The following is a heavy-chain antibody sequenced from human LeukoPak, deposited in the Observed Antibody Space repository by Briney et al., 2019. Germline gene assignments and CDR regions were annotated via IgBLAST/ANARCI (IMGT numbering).Heavy chain of an antibody. D-gene: IGHD5-12*01. CDR3: AAFDSGYDWVVDY. V-gene: IGHV4-59*08. Sequence: SETLSLTCAVYGGSFRGYYWSWIRQPPGKGLEWIGYIYYSGSTNYNPSLRSRVTISVDTSKNQFSLKLSSVTAADTAVYYCAAFDSGYDWVVDYWGQGTLVTVSS. J-gene: IGHJ4*02. CDR2: IYYSGST. CDR1: GGSFRGYY.